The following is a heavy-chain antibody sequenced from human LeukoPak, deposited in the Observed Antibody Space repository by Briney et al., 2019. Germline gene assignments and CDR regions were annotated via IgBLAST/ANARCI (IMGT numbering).Heavy chain of an antibody. J-gene: IGHJ5*02. CDR2: MNPNSGNT. D-gene: IGHD2-15*01. CDR3: ARASYRLHIDP. CDR1: GYTFTSYD. Sequence: ASVKVSCKASGYTFTSYDINWVRQATGQGLEWMGWMNPNSGNTGYAQKFQGRVTMTSDTSINAAYMELSSLRSEDTAVYYCARASYRLHIDPWGQRTLVTVSS. V-gene: IGHV1-8*01.